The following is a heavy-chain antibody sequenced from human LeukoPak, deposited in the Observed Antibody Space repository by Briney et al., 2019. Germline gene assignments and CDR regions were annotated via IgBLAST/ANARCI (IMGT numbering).Heavy chain of an antibody. CDR1: GGSISSSNW. CDR2: IYHSGST. V-gene: IGHV4-4*02. D-gene: IGHD5-24*01. J-gene: IGHJ6*04. CDR3: ARSRSENYYYGMDV. Sequence: SGTLSLTCAVSGGSISSSNWWSWVRQRPGKGLEWIGEIYHSGSTNYNPSLKSRVTISVDKSKNQFSLKLSSVTAADTAVYYCARSRSENYYYGMDVWGKGTTVTVSS.